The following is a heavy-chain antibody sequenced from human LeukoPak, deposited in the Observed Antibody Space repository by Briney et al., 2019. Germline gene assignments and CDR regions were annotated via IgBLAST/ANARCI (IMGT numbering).Heavy chain of an antibody. CDR1: GYTFTSYY. CDR2: INPSDGST. J-gene: IGHJ4*02. Sequence: ASVKVSCKASGYTFTSYYMHWARQPPGQGLEWMGIINPSDGSTSYAQKFQGRVTMTRDTSTSTVYMELSSLRSEDTAVYYCARDFVSGYCGGDCPPLEFDYWGQGTLVTVSS. V-gene: IGHV1-46*01. D-gene: IGHD2-21*02. CDR3: ARDFVSGYCGGDCPPLEFDY.